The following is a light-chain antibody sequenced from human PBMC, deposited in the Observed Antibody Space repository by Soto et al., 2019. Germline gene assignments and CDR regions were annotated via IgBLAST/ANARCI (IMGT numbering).Light chain of an antibody. Sequence: EIVLTQSPGTLSLSPGERATLSCRASQSVSSSYLAWYQQKPGQAPRLLIYGASSRATGIPDRFSGSGSGTDFTLTISSLEPEDFAVYYCQQRSNWPPGLTFGGGTKVDIK. CDR2: GAS. CDR1: QSVSSSY. CDR3: QQRSNWPPGLT. V-gene: IGKV3D-20*02. J-gene: IGKJ4*01.